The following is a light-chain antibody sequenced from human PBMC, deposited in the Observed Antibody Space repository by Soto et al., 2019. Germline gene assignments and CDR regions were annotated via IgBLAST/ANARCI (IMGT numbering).Light chain of an antibody. Sequence: QAVVTQPPSVSGAPGQTVTISCTGSSSNIGAGYDVHWYQQLPGIAPKLLIYANSNRPSGVPDRFSGSKSGTSASLAITGLQAEDEADYYCQSYDRILSVVFGGGTKLTVL. J-gene: IGLJ2*01. CDR3: QSYDRILSVV. CDR2: ANS. V-gene: IGLV1-40*01. CDR1: SSNIGAGYD.